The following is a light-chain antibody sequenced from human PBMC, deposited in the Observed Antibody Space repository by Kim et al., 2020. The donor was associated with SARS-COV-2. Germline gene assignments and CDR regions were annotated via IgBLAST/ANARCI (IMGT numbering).Light chain of an antibody. CDR2: EDD. J-gene: IGLJ2*01. Sequence: NFMLTQPHSVSESPGKTVTISCTRSSGSIDDNYVQWYQQRPGGVPTTVIYEDDQRPSGLSDRFSGSIDNSSNSASLTISGLKTEDEADYYCQSYNRSNVIFGGGTQLTVL. V-gene: IGLV6-57*04. CDR3: QSYNRSNVI. CDR1: SGSIDDNY.